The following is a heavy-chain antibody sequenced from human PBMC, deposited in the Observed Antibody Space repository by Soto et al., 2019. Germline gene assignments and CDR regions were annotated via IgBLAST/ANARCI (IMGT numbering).Heavy chain of an antibody. J-gene: IGHJ6*02. Sequence: GGSLRLSCAASGFTFSSYGMHWVRQAPGKGLELVAVISYDGSNKYYADSVKGRFTISRDNSKNTLYLQMNSLRAEDTAVYYCAKDRIVVVAATWGGGMDVWGQGTTVTVSS. V-gene: IGHV3-30*18. D-gene: IGHD2-15*01. CDR3: AKDRIVVVAATWGGGMDV. CDR1: GFTFSSYG. CDR2: ISYDGSNK.